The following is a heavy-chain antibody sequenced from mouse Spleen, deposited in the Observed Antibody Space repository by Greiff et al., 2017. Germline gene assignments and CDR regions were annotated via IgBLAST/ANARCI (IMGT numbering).Heavy chain of an antibody. Sequence: VQLQQSGAELVRPGASVTLSCKASGYTFTDYEMHWVKQTPVHGLEWIGALDPETGGTAYNQKFKGKAILTADKSSSTAYMELRSLTSEDSAVYYCTSSSHWYFDVWGAGTTVTVSS. CDR2: LDPETGGT. J-gene: IGHJ1*01. CDR1: GYTFTDYE. V-gene: IGHV1-15*01. CDR3: TSSSHWYFDV. D-gene: IGHD1-1*01.